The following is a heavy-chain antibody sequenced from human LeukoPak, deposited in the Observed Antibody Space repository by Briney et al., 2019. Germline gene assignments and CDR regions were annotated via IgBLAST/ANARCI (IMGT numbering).Heavy chain of an antibody. Sequence: WASVKVSCKTSGYTFIHYYMHWVRQASGEGFEWMGIVDPSGDIATYAQKFQGRVTLTTDTSTSTAYMELSSLRSEDTAVYYCARIRRDGYNLENFDYWGQGTLVTVSS. CDR3: ARIRRDGYNLENFDY. CDR1: GYTFIHYY. J-gene: IGHJ4*02. D-gene: IGHD5-24*01. CDR2: VDPSGDIA. V-gene: IGHV1-46*01.